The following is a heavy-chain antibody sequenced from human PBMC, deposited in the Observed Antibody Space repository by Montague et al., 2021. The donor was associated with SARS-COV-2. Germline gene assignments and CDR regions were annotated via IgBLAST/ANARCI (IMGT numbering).Heavy chain of an antibody. V-gene: IGHV4-31*03. Sequence: TLSLTCIVSGGSISSGGYYWSWIRQRPGKGLEWIGYIYYSGSTYYNLSLKSRLSISLDTSKNHFSLRLSSVTAADTAVYYCARSESPSYSSSPFDYWGQGTLVTVSS. CDR1: GGSISSGGYY. CDR2: IYYSGST. J-gene: IGHJ4*02. D-gene: IGHD6-13*01. CDR3: ARSESPSYSSSPFDY.